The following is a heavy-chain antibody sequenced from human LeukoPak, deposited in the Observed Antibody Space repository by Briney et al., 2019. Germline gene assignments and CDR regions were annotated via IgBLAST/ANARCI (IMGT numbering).Heavy chain of an antibody. CDR1: GYTFTSYD. Sequence: GASVKVSCKASGYTFTSYDINWVRQATGQGLEWMGWMNPNSGNTGYAQKFQGRVTMTRNTSISTAYMELCSLRSEDTAVYYCAREVDVDTALAYGMDVWGQGTTVTVSS. D-gene: IGHD5-18*01. V-gene: IGHV1-8*01. CDR2: MNPNSGNT. CDR3: AREVDVDTALAYGMDV. J-gene: IGHJ6*02.